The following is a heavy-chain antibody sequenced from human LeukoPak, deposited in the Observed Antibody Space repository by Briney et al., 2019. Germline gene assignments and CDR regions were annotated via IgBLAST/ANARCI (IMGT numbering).Heavy chain of an antibody. CDR2: MNPNSGNT. CDR1: GYTFTSYD. Sequence: ASVKVSCKASGYTFTSYDINWVRQATGQGLEWMGWMNPNSGNTGYAQKFQGRVTMTRNTSISTAYMELSSLRSEDTVVYYCARSGLPMVRGVIIKSYYYYGMDVWGQGTTVTVAS. CDR3: ARSGLPMVRGVIIKSYYYYGMDV. J-gene: IGHJ6*02. D-gene: IGHD3-10*01. V-gene: IGHV1-8*01.